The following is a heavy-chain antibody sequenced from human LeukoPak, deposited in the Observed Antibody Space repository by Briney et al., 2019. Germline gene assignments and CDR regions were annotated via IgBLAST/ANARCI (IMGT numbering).Heavy chain of an antibody. CDR2: ISAYNGNT. V-gene: IGHV1-18*01. CDR3: ARDNRITMVRGVIPPHYYYYGMDV. CDR1: GYTFTSYG. J-gene: IGHJ6*02. Sequence: GASVKVSCKASGYTFTSYGISWVRQAPGQGLEWMGWISAYNGNTNYAQKLQGRVAMTTDTSTSTAYMELRSLRSDDTAVYYCARDNRITMVRGVIPPHYYYYGMDVWGQGTTVTVSS. D-gene: IGHD3-10*01.